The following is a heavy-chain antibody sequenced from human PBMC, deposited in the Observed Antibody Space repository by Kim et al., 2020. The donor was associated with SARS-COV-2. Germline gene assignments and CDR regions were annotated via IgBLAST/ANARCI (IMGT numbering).Heavy chain of an antibody. D-gene: IGHD2-2*01. CDR3: AREVCSSTSCYAGAFDI. CDR2: INPNSGGT. Sequence: ASVKVSCKASGYTFTGYYMHWVRQAPGQGLEWMGRINPNSGGTNYAQKFQGRVTMTRDTSISTAYMELSRLRSDDTAVYYCAREVCSSTSCYAGAFDIWGQGTMVTVSS. V-gene: IGHV1-2*06. CDR1: GYTFTGYY. J-gene: IGHJ3*02.